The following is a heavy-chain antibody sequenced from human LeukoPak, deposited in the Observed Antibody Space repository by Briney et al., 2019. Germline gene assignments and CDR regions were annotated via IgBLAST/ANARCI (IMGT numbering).Heavy chain of an antibody. CDR2: IYYSGST. D-gene: IGHD4-17*01. CDR3: ARVGTNYGDYVSTPRNYYYYMDV. V-gene: IGHV4-39*07. CDR1: GGSISSSSYY. J-gene: IGHJ6*03. Sequence: SETLSLTCTVSGGSISSSSYYWGWIRQPPGKGLEWIGSIYYSGSTYYNPSLKSRVTISVDTSENQFSLKLSSVTAADTAVYYCARVGTNYGDYVSTPRNYYYYMDVWGKGTTVTVSS.